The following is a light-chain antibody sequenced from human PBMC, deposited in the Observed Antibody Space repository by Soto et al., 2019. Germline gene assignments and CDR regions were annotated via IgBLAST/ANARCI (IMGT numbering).Light chain of an antibody. CDR2: DIS. J-gene: IGKJ5*01. CDR1: QSVSTR. Sequence: EIVLTQSPATLSLSPGEGATLSCRASQSVSTRLAWYQQKPGQAPRLLIYDISTRAPGIPARFSGSGSATDFTRTFSSLEPDDLAIYHCQQRSHWPPVTFGQGTRLEI. V-gene: IGKV3-11*01. CDR3: QQRSHWPPVT.